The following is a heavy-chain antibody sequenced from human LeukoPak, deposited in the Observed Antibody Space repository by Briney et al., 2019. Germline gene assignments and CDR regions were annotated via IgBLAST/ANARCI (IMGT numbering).Heavy chain of an antibody. CDR2: TYYKSKWYN. V-gene: IGHV6-1*01. J-gene: IGHJ3*02. D-gene: IGHD3-10*01. Sequence: SQTLSLTCAISGDXVSTNSAHWAWIRQSPSRGLEWLGRTYYKSKWYNDYAVSVKSRITINPDTSKNQFSLQLSSVTPEDTAIYYCARLSSGAFGIWGQGTLVTVSS. CDR3: ARLSSGAFGI. CDR1: GDXVSTNSAH.